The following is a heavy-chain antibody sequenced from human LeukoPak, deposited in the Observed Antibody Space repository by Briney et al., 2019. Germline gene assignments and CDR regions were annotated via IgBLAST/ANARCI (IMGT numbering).Heavy chain of an antibody. CDR3: ARDLGVSDYFDY. Sequence: ASVKVSCKASGYTFTTYGISWVRQAPGQGLEWMGWISSYNGNTNYAQKFQGRVTMTTDTSTTTAYMELRSLKSDDTAVYYCARDLGVSDYFDYWGQGTLVTVSS. CDR2: ISSYNGNT. CDR1: GYTFTTYG. V-gene: IGHV1-18*04. J-gene: IGHJ4*02. D-gene: IGHD2-21*01.